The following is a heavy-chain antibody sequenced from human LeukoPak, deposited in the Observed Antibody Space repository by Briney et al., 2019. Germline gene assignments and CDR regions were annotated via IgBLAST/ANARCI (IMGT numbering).Heavy chain of an antibody. CDR3: TKDEGWEHHY. CDR2: ISASDGNT. J-gene: IGHJ4*02. D-gene: IGHD1/OR15-1a*01. V-gene: IGHV3-23*01. CDR1: GITIRSSG. Sequence: GGSQRLSCAASGITIRSSGMSWVRQAPGKGLEWVSGISASDGNTYYADSVQGRFTISRDSSENTLYLQMNSLRAGDTAIYYCTKDEGWEHHYWGQGTLVTVFS.